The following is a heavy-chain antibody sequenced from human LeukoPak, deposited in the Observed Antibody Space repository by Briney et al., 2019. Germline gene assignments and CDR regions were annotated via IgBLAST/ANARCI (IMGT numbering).Heavy chain of an antibody. Sequence: GGSLRLSCAASGFTFSSYAMSWVRQAPVKGLEWVSAISGSGGSTYYADSVKGRFTISRDNSKNTLYLQMNSLRAEDTAVYYCAKYADFYDSSGFYFVSFDYWGQGTLVTVSS. CDR1: GFTFSSYA. CDR3: AKYADFYDSSGFYFVSFDY. V-gene: IGHV3-23*01. D-gene: IGHD3-22*01. J-gene: IGHJ4*02. CDR2: ISGSGGST.